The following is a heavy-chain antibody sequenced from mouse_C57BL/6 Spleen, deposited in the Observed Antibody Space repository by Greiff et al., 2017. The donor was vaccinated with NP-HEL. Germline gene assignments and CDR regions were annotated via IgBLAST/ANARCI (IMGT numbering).Heavy chain of an antibody. CDR2: IWSGGST. CDR1: GFSLTSYG. J-gene: IGHJ2*01. D-gene: IGHD1-1*01. CDR3: ARNPYYYGSSYYYFDY. V-gene: IGHV2-2*01. Sequence: QVQLQQSGPGLVQPSQSLSITCTVSGFSLTSYGVHWVRQSPGKGLEWLGVIWSGGSTDYNAAFISRLSISKDNSKSQVFFKMNSLQADDTAIYYCARNPYYYGSSYYYFDYWGQGTTLTVSS.